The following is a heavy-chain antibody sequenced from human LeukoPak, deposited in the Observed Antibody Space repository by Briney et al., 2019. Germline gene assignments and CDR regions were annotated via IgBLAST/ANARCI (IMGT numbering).Heavy chain of an antibody. J-gene: IGHJ6*03. D-gene: IGHD6-13*01. CDR3: ARDSSSSWGKYYYYYYYMDV. Sequence: GGSLRLSCAASGFTFIDYYMSWIRQAPGKGLEWVSYISSSGSTIYYADSVKGRFTISMDNAKNSLYLQMNSLRAEDTAVYYCARDSSSSWGKYYYYYYYMDVSGNGTTVTVSS. CDR2: ISSSGSTI. V-gene: IGHV3-11*04. CDR1: GFTFIDYY.